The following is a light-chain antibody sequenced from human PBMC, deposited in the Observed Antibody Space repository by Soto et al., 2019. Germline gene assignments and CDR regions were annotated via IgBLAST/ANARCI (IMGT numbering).Light chain of an antibody. CDR1: QSVSSSY. CDR3: QQFGNSPWT. Sequence: EIVLTQSPGTLSLSPGERATLSCRASQSVSSSYLAWYQQKPGQAPRLLIYDASSRATGIPDRFSGSGSATDFTLTISRLETEDFAVYFCQQFGNSPWTFGQGTKVDIQ. CDR2: DAS. V-gene: IGKV3-20*01. J-gene: IGKJ1*01.